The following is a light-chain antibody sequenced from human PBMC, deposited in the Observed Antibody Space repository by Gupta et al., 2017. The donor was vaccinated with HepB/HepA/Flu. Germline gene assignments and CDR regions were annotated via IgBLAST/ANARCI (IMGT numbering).Light chain of an antibody. CDR3: QQSDGTPFT. CDR1: QSISTY. J-gene: IGKJ5*01. V-gene: IGKV1-39*01. Sequence: DIQMTQSPSSLSASVGDRVSITCRASQSISTYLNWYQQKAGKAPNLLIYGASSLQSGVSSRFSGRGSGTDFTLTISSLQPEDFATYYCQQSDGTPFTLGQGTRLEIK. CDR2: GAS.